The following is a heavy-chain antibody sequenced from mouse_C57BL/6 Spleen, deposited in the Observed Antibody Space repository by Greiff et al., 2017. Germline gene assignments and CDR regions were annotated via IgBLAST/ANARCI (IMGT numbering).Heavy chain of an antibody. J-gene: IGHJ3*01. CDR1: GYTFTDYE. V-gene: IGHV1-15*01. CDR2: IDPETGGT. CDR3: TKTAQAAWFAY. D-gene: IGHD3-2*02. Sequence: QVQLQQSGAELVRPGASVTLSCTASGYTFTDYEMHWVKQTPVHGLEWIGAIDPETGGTAYTQKFKGKAILTADKSSSTAYMELRSLTSEDAAVYYCTKTAQAAWFAYWGQGTLVTVSA.